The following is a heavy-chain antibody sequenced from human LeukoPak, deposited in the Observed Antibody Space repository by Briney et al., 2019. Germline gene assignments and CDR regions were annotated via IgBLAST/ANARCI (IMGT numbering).Heavy chain of an antibody. CDR1: GYTFTSSD. J-gene: IGHJ5*02. V-gene: IGHV1-8*01. D-gene: IGHD2-21*01. CDR3: ARDQLSDGFDP. CDR2: TNPNSGNT. Sequence: ASVKVSCKASGYTFTSSDINWVRQATGQGLEWMGWTNPNSGNTGYAQKFQGRVTMTRDTSISTAYMELSRLRSDDTAVYYCARDQLSDGFDPWGQGTLVTVSS.